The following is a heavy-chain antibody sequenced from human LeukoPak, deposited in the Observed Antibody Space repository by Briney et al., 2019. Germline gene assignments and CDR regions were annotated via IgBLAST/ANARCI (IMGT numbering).Heavy chain of an antibody. Sequence: ASVKVSCKASGYTFTSYGISWVRQAPGQGLEWMGWISAYNGNTNYAQKLQGRVTMTTDTSTSTAYMELRSLRSDDTAVYYCARDVSYYHYYCGMDVWGQGTTVTVSS. CDR1: GYTFTSYG. V-gene: IGHV1-18*01. D-gene: IGHD3-10*01. CDR3: ARDVSYYHYYCGMDV. J-gene: IGHJ6*02. CDR2: ISAYNGNT.